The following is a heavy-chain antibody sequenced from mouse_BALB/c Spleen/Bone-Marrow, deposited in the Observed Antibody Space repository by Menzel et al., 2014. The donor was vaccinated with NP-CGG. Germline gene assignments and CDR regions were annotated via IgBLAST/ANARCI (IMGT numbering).Heavy chain of an antibody. D-gene: IGHD2-3*01. Sequence: EVQGVESGGDLVKPGGSLKLSCAASGFTFSNYGMSWVRQTPDKRLEWVATISSGGSYTYYPDSVKGRFTISRDNAKNTLYLQMSSLKSEDTAMYYCARRDGGPMDYWGQGTSVTASS. CDR1: GFTFSNYG. CDR3: ARRDGGPMDY. V-gene: IGHV5-6*01. J-gene: IGHJ4*01. CDR2: ISSGGSYT.